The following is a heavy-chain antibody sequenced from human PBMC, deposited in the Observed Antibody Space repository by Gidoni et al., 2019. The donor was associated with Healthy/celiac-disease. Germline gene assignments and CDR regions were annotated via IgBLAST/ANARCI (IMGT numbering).Heavy chain of an antibody. J-gene: IGHJ4*02. V-gene: IGHV4-30-2*04. Sequence: STYYNPSLKSRVTISVDTSKNQFSLKLSSVTAADTAVYYCARERDIVAYSSDYWGQGTLVTVSS. CDR3: ARERDIVAYSSDY. D-gene: IGHD5-12*01. CDR2: ST.